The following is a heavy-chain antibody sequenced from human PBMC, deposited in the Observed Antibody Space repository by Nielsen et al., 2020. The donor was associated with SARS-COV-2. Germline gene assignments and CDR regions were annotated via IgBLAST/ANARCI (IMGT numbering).Heavy chain of an antibody. J-gene: IGHJ4*02. V-gene: IGHV4-61*08. CDR2: IYYSGST. Sequence: GSLRLSCTVSGGSISSGGYYWSWIRQHPGKGLEWIGYIYYSGSTNYNPSLKSRVTISVDTSKNQFSLKLSSVTAADTAVYYCASTDSGSYAFDYWGQGTLVTVSS. CDR3: ASTDSGSYAFDY. D-gene: IGHD1-26*01. CDR1: GGSISSGGYY.